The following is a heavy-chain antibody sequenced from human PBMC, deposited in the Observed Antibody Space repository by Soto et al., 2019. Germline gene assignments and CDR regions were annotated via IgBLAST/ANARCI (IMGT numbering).Heavy chain of an antibody. J-gene: IGHJ6*03. CDR2: IRSKAYGGTT. CDR3: TRDGIYGDYSYYYYTHV. Sequence: GGSLRLSCTASGFTFGDYAMSWFRQAPGKGLEWVGFIRSKAYGGTTEYAASVKGRFTISRDDSKSIAYLQMNSLKTEDTAVYYCTRDGIYGDYSYYYYTHVWRNEPPVTVS. V-gene: IGHV3-49*03. CDR1: GFTFGDYA. D-gene: IGHD4-17*01.